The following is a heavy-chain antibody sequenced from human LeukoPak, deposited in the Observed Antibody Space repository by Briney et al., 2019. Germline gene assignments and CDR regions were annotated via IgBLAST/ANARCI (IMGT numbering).Heavy chain of an antibody. CDR1: GFTFTSSA. D-gene: IGHD5-24*01. V-gene: IGHV1-58*01. J-gene: IGHJ4*02. CDR2: IVVGSGNT. Sequence: ASVKVSCKASGFTFTSSAVQWVRQARGQRLEWIGWIVVGSGNTNYAQKFQGRVTMTRNTSISTAYMELSSLRSEDTAVYYCARGGEMATIGDYWGQGTLVTVSS. CDR3: ARGGEMATIGDY.